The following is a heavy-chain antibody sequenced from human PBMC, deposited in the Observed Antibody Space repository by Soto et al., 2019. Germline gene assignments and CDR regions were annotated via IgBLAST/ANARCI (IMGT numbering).Heavy chain of an antibody. Sequence: QVQWVQSGGEVKKPGASVKVSCKASCYSFTTYGINWVRQAPGQGFKWMGWICNYNGKSKYAEDVQDRITMTSEPFTNITYVELRSLSFDDTAVYFCARRLYHDFPVPWFGMDVWGQGTTVTVSS. D-gene: IGHD3-3*01. V-gene: IGHV1-18*01. CDR2: ICNYNGKS. CDR3: ARRLYHDFPVPWFGMDV. J-gene: IGHJ6*02. CDR1: CYSFTTYG.